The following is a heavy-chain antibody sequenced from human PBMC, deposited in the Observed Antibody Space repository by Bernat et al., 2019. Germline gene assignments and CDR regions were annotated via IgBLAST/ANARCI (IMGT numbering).Heavy chain of an antibody. CDR3: ARRGYYDSSGYYKY. D-gene: IGHD3-22*01. J-gene: IGHJ4*02. CDR2: IYYSGST. CDR1: GGSISSSSYY. V-gene: IGHV4-39*01. Sequence: QLQLQESGPGLVKPSETLSLTCTVSGGSISSSSYYWGWIRQPPGKGLEWIGSIYYSGSTYYNPSLKSRVTISVDTSKNQFSLKLSSVTAADTAVYYCARRGYYDSSGYYKYRGQGTLVTVSS.